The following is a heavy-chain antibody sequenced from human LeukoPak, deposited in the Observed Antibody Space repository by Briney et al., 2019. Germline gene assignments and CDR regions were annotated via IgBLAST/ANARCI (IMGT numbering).Heavy chain of an antibody. CDR1: GESFSGYY. J-gene: IGHJ4*02. CDR2: INHSGST. V-gene: IGHV4-34*01. CDR3: AKKSLRGYSYGYFDY. Sequence: SQTLSLTCAVYGESFSGYYWGWIRQPPGKGLEWIGEINHSGSTNYNPSLKSRVTISVDTSKNQFSLKLSSVTAADTAVYYCAKKSLRGYSYGYFDYWGQGTLVTVSS. D-gene: IGHD5-18*01.